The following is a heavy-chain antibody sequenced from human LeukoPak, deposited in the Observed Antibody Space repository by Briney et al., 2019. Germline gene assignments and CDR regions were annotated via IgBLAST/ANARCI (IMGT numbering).Heavy chain of an antibody. J-gene: IGHJ6*02. CDR1: GGSISSSSNY. V-gene: IGHV4-39*07. CDR2: IYYSGST. CDR3: ARVSCSSTSCQDNYYYYGMDV. D-gene: IGHD2-2*01. Sequence: SSETLSLTCTVSGGSISSSSNYWGWIRQPPGKGLEWIGSIYYSGSTYYNPSLKSRVTISVDTSKNQFSLKLSSVTAADTAVYYCARVSCSSTSCQDNYYYYGMDVWGQGTTVTVPS.